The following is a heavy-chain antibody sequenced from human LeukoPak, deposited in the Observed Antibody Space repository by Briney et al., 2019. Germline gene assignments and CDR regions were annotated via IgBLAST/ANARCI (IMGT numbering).Heavy chain of an antibody. CDR2: ISAGNGNT. J-gene: IGHJ4*02. CDR3: ARDSGSGSNDY. CDR1: GYTFTSYA. D-gene: IGHD1-26*01. V-gene: IGHV1-3*01. Sequence: ASVKVSCKASGYTFTSYAIHWVRQAPGQRLKWMGWISAGNGNTKYSQNLQGRVTFISNTSATTAFMELSSLRSEDAAVYYCARDSGSGSNDYWGQGTLVTVSS.